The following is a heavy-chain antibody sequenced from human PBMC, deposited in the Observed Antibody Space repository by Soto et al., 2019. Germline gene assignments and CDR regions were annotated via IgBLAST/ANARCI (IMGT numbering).Heavy chain of an antibody. V-gene: IGHV1-18*01. Sequence: ASVKVSCTASGYTFTSYGISWVRQAPGQGLEWMGWISAYNGNTNYAQKLQGRVTMTTDTSTSTAYMELRSLRAEDTAVYYCARDMCSGGSCYYYYYYGMDVWGQGTTVTVSS. CDR3: ARDMCSGGSCYYYYYYGMDV. D-gene: IGHD2-15*01. J-gene: IGHJ6*02. CDR1: GYTFTSYG. CDR2: ISAYNGNT.